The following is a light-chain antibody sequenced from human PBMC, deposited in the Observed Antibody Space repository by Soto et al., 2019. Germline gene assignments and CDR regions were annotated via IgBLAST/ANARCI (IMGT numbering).Light chain of an antibody. J-gene: IGKJ4*01. CDR3: HQSDSLPLT. CDR2: GAS. CDR1: QSVSRN. V-gene: IGKV3-15*01. Sequence: DIVITQSPTTLSVSPGERPTLPCKASQSVSRNLAWYQQKPGQAPRLLIYGASTRATGIPARFSASGSGSDFTLTISSLQPDDFAVYYCHQSDSLPLTFGEGTKVDIK.